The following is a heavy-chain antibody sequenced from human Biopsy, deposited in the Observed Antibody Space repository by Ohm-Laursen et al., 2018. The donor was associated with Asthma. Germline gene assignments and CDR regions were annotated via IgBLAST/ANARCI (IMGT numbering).Heavy chain of an antibody. CDR2: IKHDGTEK. Sequence: GSLRLSCTASGFTFGDYWMSWVRQVPGKGLEWVANIKHDGTEKNHVDSLKGRFTTSRDNAKNSLYLQMNSLRAEDTAVYYCARTFHFWSPYHAEHYQLWGQGTLVIVSS. D-gene: IGHD3-3*02. CDR3: ARTFHFWSPYHAEHYQL. V-gene: IGHV3-7*01. J-gene: IGHJ1*01. CDR1: GFTFGDYW.